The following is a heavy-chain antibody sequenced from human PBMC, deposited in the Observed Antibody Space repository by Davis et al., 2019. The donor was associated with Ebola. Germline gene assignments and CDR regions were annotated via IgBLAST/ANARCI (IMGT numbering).Heavy chain of an antibody. CDR2: ISYDGSNK. V-gene: IGHV3-30-3*01. CDR1: GFTFSSYA. J-gene: IGHJ4*02. D-gene: IGHD6-6*01. CDR3: TGSSSGVDY. Sequence: PGGSLRLSCAASGFTFSSYAMHWVRQAPGKGLEWVAVISYDGSNKYYADSVKGRFTISRDNSKNTLYLQMNSLRAEDTAVYYCTGSSSGVDYWGQGTLVTVSS.